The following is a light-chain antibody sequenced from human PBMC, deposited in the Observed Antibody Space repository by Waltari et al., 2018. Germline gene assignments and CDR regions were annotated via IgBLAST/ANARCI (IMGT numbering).Light chain of an antibody. J-gene: IGKJ1*01. CDR3: QKYGSLPAM. Sequence: EIMLTQSPGTLSLSPGERATLSCRASQSISKYLAWYQQKPGQAPRLLIYDASIRATGIPDSFSGSGYVTDFSLTISRLEPEDYAVYYCQKYGSLPAMFGRGTKVEIK. V-gene: IGKV3-20*01. CDR2: DAS. CDR1: QSISKY.